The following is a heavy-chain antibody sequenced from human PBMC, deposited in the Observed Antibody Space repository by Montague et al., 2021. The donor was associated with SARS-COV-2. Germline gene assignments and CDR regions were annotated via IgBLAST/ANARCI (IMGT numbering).Heavy chain of an antibody. CDR2: ISWNSGRL. V-gene: IGHV3-9*01. CDR3: AKGYFHSGYDRSWDYGMDV. D-gene: IGHD5-12*01. CDR1: GFTFEDYA. Sequence: SLRLSCAASGFTFEDYAMHWVRQAPGKGLEWVSGISWNSGRLDYADYVKGRFTISRDNAKNSLYLQMNSLRAEDTALYYCAKGYFHSGYDRSWDYGMDVWGQGTLVTVSS. J-gene: IGHJ6*02.